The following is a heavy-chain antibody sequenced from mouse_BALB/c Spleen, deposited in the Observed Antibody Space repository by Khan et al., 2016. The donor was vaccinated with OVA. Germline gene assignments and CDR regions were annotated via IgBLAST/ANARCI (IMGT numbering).Heavy chain of an antibody. D-gene: IGHD1-1*01. CDR2: ISSGGHYT. Sequence: DVELVESGGDLVKPGGSLKLSCAASGFTFSTYGMSWVRQTPDMRLEWVATISSGGHYTYYPDSVKGRFTISRDNAKNTLYLQMSSLKSEDTAIYYCARLAYYYNSRGFAYWGQGTLVTVSA. J-gene: IGHJ3*01. CDR3: ARLAYYYNSRGFAY. V-gene: IGHV5-6*01. CDR1: GFTFSTYG.